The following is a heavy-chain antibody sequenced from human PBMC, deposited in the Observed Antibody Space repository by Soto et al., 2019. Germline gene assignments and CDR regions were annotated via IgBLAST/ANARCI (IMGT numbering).Heavy chain of an antibody. CDR3: ALFDRTARHPALYYYYGMDV. D-gene: IGHD3-9*01. Sequence: ASVKVSCKASGYTFTGYYMHWVRQAPGQGLEWMGWINPNSGGTNYAQKFQGWVTMTRDTSISTAYMELSRLRSEDTAVYYCALFDRTARHPALYYYYGMDVWGQGTRVTVS. J-gene: IGHJ6*02. CDR2: INPNSGGT. CDR1: GYTFTGYY. V-gene: IGHV1-2*04.